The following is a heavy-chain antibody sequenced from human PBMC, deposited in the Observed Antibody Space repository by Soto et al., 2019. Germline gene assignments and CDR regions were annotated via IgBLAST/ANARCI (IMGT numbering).Heavy chain of an antibody. CDR1: GYTFTSYA. CDR3: ARSEYTSGWTGY. Sequence: QVQLVQSGAEEKKPGASVKVSCKASGYTFTSYAMHWVRQAPGQRLEWMGWINAGNDNTKYSQKFQGRVTITRDTSASTAYMELSILRSEDTAVYYCARSEYTSGWTGYWGQGTLVTVSS. J-gene: IGHJ4*02. D-gene: IGHD6-19*01. CDR2: INAGNDNT. V-gene: IGHV1-3*05.